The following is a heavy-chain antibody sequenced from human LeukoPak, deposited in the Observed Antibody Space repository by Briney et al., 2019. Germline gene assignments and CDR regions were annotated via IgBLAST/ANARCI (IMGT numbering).Heavy chain of an antibody. CDR1: GFYFDDYA. V-gene: IGHV3-43*02. Sequence: GGSLRLSCAASGFYFDDYALHWVRQAPGKGLEWVSLISGDGDSTFYADSVKGRFTISRDNSENSLYLEMNNLRTEDTALYYCARHINFDYWGQGALVTVSS. CDR3: ARHINFDY. D-gene: IGHD2-21*01. J-gene: IGHJ4*02. CDR2: ISGDGDST.